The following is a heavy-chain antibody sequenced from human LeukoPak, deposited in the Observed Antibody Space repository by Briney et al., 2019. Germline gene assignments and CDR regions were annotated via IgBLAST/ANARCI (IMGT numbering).Heavy chain of an antibody. CDR1: GGSFSGYY. J-gene: IGHJ4*02. CDR3: ARGAGFDY. Sequence: SETLSLTCAVYGGSFSGYYWSWIRQPPGKGLEWIGEINHSGSTNYNPSLKSRVTISVDTSKNQFSLKLSSVTAADTAVYYCARGAGFDYWGQGTPVTVSS. V-gene: IGHV4-34*01. CDR2: INHSGST.